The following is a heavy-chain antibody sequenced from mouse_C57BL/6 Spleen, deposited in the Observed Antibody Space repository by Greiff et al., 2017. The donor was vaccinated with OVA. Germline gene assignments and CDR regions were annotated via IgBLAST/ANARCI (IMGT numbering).Heavy chain of an antibody. CDR3: ARRDWDRYFDV. Sequence: EVKLVESGGGLVKPGGSLKLSCAASGFTFSDYGMHWVRQAPEKGLEWVAYISSGSSNSYYADTVKGRFTISRDNAKNTLFLQMTSLRSEDTAMYYCARRDWDRYFDVWGTGTTVTVSS. V-gene: IGHV5-17*01. J-gene: IGHJ1*03. D-gene: IGHD4-1*01. CDR2: ISSGSSNS. CDR1: GFTFSDYG.